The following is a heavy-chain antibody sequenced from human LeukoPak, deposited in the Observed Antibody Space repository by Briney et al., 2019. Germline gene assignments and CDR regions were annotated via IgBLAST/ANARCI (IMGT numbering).Heavy chain of an antibody. CDR1: GGSISSYY. V-gene: IGHV4-59*08. Sequence: SETLSLTCTVSGGSISSYYWSWIRQPPGKGLEWIGYIYYSGSTNYNPSLKSRVTISVDTSMNQFSLKLSSVTAADTAVYYCARRSRDGTKKYAFDIWGQGTMVTVSS. D-gene: IGHD5-24*01. CDR3: ARRSRDGTKKYAFDI. CDR2: IYYSGST. J-gene: IGHJ3*02.